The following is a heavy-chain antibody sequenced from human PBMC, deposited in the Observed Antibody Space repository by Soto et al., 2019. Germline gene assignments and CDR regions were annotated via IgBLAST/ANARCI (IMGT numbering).Heavy chain of an antibody. D-gene: IGHD3-10*01. Sequence: ASVKVSCKASGYTFTSYGMNWVRQAPGRGLEWMGWINPGNGNTKYSQKFQGRVIIERDTSTSTVYMELSSLRSEDTAVYYCASENYGSGSWGDYYYYGMDVWGQGTTVTVSS. CDR3: ASENYGSGSWGDYYYYGMDV. V-gene: IGHV1-3*01. CDR2: INPGNGNT. J-gene: IGHJ6*02. CDR1: GYTFTSYG.